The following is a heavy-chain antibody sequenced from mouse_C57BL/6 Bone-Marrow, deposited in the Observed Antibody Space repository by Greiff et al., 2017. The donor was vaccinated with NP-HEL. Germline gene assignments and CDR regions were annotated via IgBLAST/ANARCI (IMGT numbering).Heavy chain of an antibody. V-gene: IGHV1-80*01. CDR1: GYAFSSYW. CDR3: ARSGSSDDAMDY. Sequence: QVQLQQSGAELVKPGASVKISCKASGYAFSSYWMNWVKQRPGKGLEWIGQIYPGDGDTNYNGKFKGKATLTADKSSSTAYMQLSSLTSEDSAVYFCARSGSSDDAMDYWGQGTSVTVSS. CDR2: IYPGDGDT. D-gene: IGHD1-1*01. J-gene: IGHJ4*01.